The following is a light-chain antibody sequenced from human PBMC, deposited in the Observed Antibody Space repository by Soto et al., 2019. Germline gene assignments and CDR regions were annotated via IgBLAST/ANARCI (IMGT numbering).Light chain of an antibody. Sequence: QSALTQPASVSGSPGQSITISCTGTSSDVGGYNYVSWYQQHPGKAPKIIIYEVTNRPSGVSNRFSGSKSGNTASLTISGLQVEDDADYYCSSFTSRFTFNYIFGTGTKLTVL. J-gene: IGLJ1*01. CDR3: SSFTSRFTFNYI. V-gene: IGLV2-14*01. CDR1: SSDVGGYNY. CDR2: EVT.